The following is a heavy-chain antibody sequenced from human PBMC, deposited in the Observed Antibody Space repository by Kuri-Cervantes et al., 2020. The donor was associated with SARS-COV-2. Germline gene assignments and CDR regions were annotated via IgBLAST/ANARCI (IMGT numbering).Heavy chain of an antibody. Sequence: ETLSLTCAASGFNVSSNYMSWVRQAPGKGLECVSVIYSGGSTYYADSVKGRFTISRDNSKNTLYLHMNSLRAEDTAVYYCAKSRSKFDYWGQGTLVTVSS. V-gene: IGHV3-53*01. D-gene: IGHD2-2*01. CDR2: IYSGGST. J-gene: IGHJ4*02. CDR3: AKSRSKFDY. CDR1: GFNVSSNY.